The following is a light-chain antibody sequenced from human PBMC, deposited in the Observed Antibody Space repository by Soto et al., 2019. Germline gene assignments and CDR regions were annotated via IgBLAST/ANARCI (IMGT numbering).Light chain of an antibody. CDR2: KDS. V-gene: IGLV3-25*03. Sequence: SYELTQPPSVSVSPGQTAGITCSGDALPKQYAYWYQQRPGQAPVLVIYKDSERPSGTPERFSGSSSGTTVTLTISGVQAEDEADYYCQSADSSGTYVVFGEGTKLTVL. CDR3: QSADSSGTYVV. J-gene: IGLJ2*01. CDR1: ALPKQY.